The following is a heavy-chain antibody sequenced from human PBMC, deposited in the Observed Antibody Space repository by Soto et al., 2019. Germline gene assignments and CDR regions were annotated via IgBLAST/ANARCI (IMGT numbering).Heavy chain of an antibody. CDR2: IWYDGSNK. J-gene: IGHJ4*02. CDR3: ARSPPWELQFPDY. Sequence: GGSLRLSCAASGFTFSSYGMHWVRQAPGKGLEWVAVIWYDGSNKYYADSVKGRFTISRDNSKNTLYLQMNSLRAEDTAVYYCARSPPWELQFPDYWGQGTLVTVSS. V-gene: IGHV3-33*01. CDR1: GFTFSSYG. D-gene: IGHD3-10*01.